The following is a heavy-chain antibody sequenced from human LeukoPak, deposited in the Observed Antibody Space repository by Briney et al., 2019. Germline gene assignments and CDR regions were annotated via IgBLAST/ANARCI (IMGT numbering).Heavy chain of an antibody. Sequence: GGSLRLSCAASGFTFSSYAMSWVRQAPGKGLEWVSAISGSGGSTYYADSVKGRFIISRDNSKNTVYLQMNRLRAEDTAVYFCAKDHMTSEDYWGQGTLVTVSS. D-gene: IGHD4-11*01. CDR2: ISGSGGST. CDR3: AKDHMTSEDY. V-gene: IGHV3-23*01. CDR1: GFTFSSYA. J-gene: IGHJ4*02.